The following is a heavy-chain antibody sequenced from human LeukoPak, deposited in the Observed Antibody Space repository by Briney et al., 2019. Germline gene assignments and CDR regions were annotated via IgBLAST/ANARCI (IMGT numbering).Heavy chain of an antibody. CDR2: TYYRSKWYN. V-gene: IGHV6-1*01. D-gene: IGHD4-11*01. CDR3: ARKGTVTTPFDY. Sequence: SQTLSLTCAISGDSVSSNSAAWNWIGQSPSRGLEWLGRTYYRSKWYNDYAVSVKSRISTNADTSKNQFSLQLNSVTPEDTAVYYCARKGTVTTPFDYWGQGILVTASS. CDR1: GDSVSSNSAA. J-gene: IGHJ4*02.